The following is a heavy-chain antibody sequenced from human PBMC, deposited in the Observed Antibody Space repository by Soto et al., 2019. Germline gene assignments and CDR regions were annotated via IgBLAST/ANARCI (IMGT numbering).Heavy chain of an antibody. CDR2: ISYDGSNK. J-gene: IGHJ6*02. CDR3: AKDFQPGYYYYGMDV. V-gene: IGHV3-30*18. Sequence: PGGSLRLSCAASGFTFSSYGMHWVRQAPGKGLEWVAVISYDGSNKYYADSVKGRFTISRDNSKNTLYLQMNSLRAEDMAVYYCAKDFQPGYYYYGMDVWGQGTTVTVSS. D-gene: IGHD7-27*01. CDR1: GFTFSSYG.